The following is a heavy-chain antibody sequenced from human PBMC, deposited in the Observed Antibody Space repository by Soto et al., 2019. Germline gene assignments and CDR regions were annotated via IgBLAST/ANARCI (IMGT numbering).Heavy chain of an antibody. D-gene: IGHD1-26*01. CDR1: GGSISSYY. CDR3: ARGGTSYKSYGMDV. J-gene: IGHJ6*02. CDR2: IYTSGST. V-gene: IGHV4-4*07. Sequence: SETLSLTCTVSGGSISSYYWSWIRQPAGKGLEWIGRIYTSGSTNYNPSLKSRVTMSVDTSKNQFSLKLSSVTAADTAVYYCARGGTSYKSYGMDVWGQGTTVTVSS.